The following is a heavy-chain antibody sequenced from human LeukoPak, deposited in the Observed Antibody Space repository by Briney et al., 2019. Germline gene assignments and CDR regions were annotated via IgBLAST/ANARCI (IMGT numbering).Heavy chain of an antibody. Sequence: PGGSLRLSCEGSGFTFSSYGMSWVRQAPGKGLEWVANIKQDGSEKYYVDSVKGRFTISRDNSKNSLYLQMNSLRAEDTALYYCAKGPVRGSYRYGYFDYWGQGTLVTVSS. V-gene: IGHV3-7*03. CDR3: AKGPVRGSYRYGYFDY. CDR2: IKQDGSEK. J-gene: IGHJ4*02. CDR1: GFTFSSYG. D-gene: IGHD3-16*02.